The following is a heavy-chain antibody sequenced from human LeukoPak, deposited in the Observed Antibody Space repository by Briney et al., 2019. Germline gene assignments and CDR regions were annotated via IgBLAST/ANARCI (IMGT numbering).Heavy chain of an antibody. V-gene: IGHV3-11*04. CDR1: GFTFSDYY. D-gene: IGHD2-2*01. Sequence: GGSLRLSCAASGFTFSDYYMSWIRQAPGKGLEWVSYISSSGSTIYYADSVKGRFTISRDNAKNSLYLQMNSLRAEDTAVYYCARFGSQLLWRWFDPWGQGTLVTVSS. CDR3: ARFGSQLLWRWFDP. J-gene: IGHJ5*02. CDR2: ISSSGSTI.